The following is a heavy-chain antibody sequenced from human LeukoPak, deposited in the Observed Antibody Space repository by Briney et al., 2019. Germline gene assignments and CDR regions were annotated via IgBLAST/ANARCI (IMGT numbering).Heavy chain of an antibody. CDR1: GGSISSYY. Sequence: SETLSLTCTVSGGSISSYYWSWIRQPPGKGLEWIGYIYYSGSTNYNPPLKSRVTISVDTSKNQFSLKLSSVTAADTAVYYCARVEWGAVNWFDPWGQGTLVTVSS. CDR3: ARVEWGAVNWFDP. D-gene: IGHD3-16*01. V-gene: IGHV4-59*01. J-gene: IGHJ5*02. CDR2: IYYSGST.